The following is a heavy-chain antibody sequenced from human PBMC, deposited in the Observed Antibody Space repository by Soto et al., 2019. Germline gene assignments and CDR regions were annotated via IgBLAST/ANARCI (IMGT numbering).Heavy chain of an antibody. Sequence: SETLSLTCTVSGGSVSSGSYYWSWIRQPPGKGLEWIGYIYYSGSTNYNPSLKSRVTISVDTSKNQFSLKLSSVTAADTAVYYCARGYFSYYYDSSGYLAYWGQGTLVTVPS. CDR2: IYYSGST. CDR3: ARGYFSYYYDSSGYLAY. D-gene: IGHD3-22*01. V-gene: IGHV4-61*01. CDR1: GGSVSSGSYY. J-gene: IGHJ4*02.